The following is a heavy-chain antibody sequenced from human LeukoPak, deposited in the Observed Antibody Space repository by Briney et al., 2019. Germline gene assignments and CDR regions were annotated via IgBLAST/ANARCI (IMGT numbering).Heavy chain of an antibody. Sequence: GGSLRLSCAASGFTFSDNYMSWVRQAPGKGLEWVANINPAGSEKYYVDSVKGRFTISRDNAENSLYLQMNSLRAADTAVYYCARGGAIILAYWGQGTLVTVSS. CDR2: INPAGSEK. CDR1: GFTFSDNY. CDR3: ARGGAIILAY. D-gene: IGHD3-10*01. J-gene: IGHJ4*02. V-gene: IGHV3-7*05.